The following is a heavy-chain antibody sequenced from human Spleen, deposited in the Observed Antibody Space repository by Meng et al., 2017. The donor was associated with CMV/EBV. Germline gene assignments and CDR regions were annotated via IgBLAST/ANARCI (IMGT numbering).Heavy chain of an antibody. D-gene: IGHD3-3*01. CDR3: ARGDGITIFGVAIINGMDV. J-gene: IGHJ6*02. CDR2: IYSGGST. V-gene: IGHV3-66*02. Sequence: GGSLRLSCAASGFTFSSYAMSWVRQAPGKGLEWVSVIYSGGSTYYADSVKGRFTISRDNSKNTLYLQMNSLRAEDTAVYYCARGDGITIFGVAIINGMDVWGQGTTVTVSS. CDR1: GFTFSSYA.